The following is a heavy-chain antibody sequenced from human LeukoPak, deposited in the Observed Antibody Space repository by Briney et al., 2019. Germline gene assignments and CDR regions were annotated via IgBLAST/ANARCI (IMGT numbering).Heavy chain of an antibody. CDR2: ISYDGSNK. V-gene: IGHV3-30*04. Sequence: GGSLRLSCAASGFTFSSYAMHWVRQAPGKGLEWVAVISYDGSNKYYADSVKGRFTISRDNSKNTLYLQMNSLRAEDTAVYYCARDPMVRVVIALYYFDYWGQGTLVTVSS. CDR3: ARDPMVRVVIALYYFDY. J-gene: IGHJ4*02. CDR1: GFTFSSYA. D-gene: IGHD3-10*01.